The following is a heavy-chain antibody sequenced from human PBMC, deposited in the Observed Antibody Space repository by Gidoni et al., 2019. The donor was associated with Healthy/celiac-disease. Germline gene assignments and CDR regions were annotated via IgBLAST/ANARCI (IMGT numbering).Heavy chain of an antibody. J-gene: IGHJ4*02. Sequence: EVQLVASGGGLVQPGGSLRLSCAASGFTFSDHYMDWVRRAPGMGLGWVGRTRNKANSYTTENAASLKGSFTISRDNAKNSLYLQMNSLKTEDTAVYYCARRGGGVDYWGQGTLVTVSS. CDR2: TRNKANSYTT. CDR3: ARRGGGVDY. D-gene: IGHD3-16*01. CDR1: GFTFSDHY. V-gene: IGHV3-72*01.